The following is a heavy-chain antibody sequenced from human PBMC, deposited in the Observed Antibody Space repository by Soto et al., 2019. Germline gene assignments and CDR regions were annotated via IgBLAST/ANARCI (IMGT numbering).Heavy chain of an antibody. J-gene: IGHJ6*03. Sequence: EVQLVESGGGLVKPGGSLRLSCETSGFTFSAYSMNWVRQAPGRRLEFVSSITSNNIYYADSVRGRFTISRDNAKNSLYLQMTSLREDDTAVYYCARPDRIFYYMDVWGKGTTVTVSS. CDR1: GFTFSAYS. V-gene: IGHV3-21*01. CDR2: ITSNNI. CDR3: ARPDRIFYYMDV.